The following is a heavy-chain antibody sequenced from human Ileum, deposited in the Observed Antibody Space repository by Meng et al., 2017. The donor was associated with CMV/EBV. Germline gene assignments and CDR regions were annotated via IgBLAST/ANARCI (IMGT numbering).Heavy chain of an antibody. CDR2: VYYNGIT. CDR3: GRDNSGFVDY. J-gene: IGHJ4*02. D-gene: IGHD3-22*01. CDR1: GGTIRISSDY. Sequence: PRLLKASEPLSLTCTVFGGTIRISSDYWGWLRKSPGKGVEWIGSVYYNGITYYNPSLNILVILSLEKSKNQLSLKLDSVNTADKALYYCGRDNSGFVDYWGQGALVTVSS. V-gene: IGHV4-39*07.